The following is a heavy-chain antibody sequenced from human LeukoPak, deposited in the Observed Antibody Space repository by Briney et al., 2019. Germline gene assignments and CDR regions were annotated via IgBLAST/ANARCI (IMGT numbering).Heavy chain of an antibody. CDR1: GFGFSSCA. J-gene: IGHJ4*02. D-gene: IGHD2-2*02. Sequence: GGSLTLSCAASGFGFSSCAMGWVRQTPEKGLEWVSIISHSDDRTYYADSVKGRFTISRDNSKNTLYLQMNSLRAEDTAVYYCAKDSSWYCSSTSCYRIDYWGQGTLVTVSS. V-gene: IGHV3-23*01. CDR2: ISHSDDRT. CDR3: AKDSSWYCSSTSCYRIDY.